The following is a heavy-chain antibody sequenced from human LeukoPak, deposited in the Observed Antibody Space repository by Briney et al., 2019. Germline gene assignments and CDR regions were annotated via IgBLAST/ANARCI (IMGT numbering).Heavy chain of an antibody. J-gene: IGHJ4*02. CDR2: IYYSGNT. Sequence: PSQTLSLTCTVSGGSISSGGYYWSWIRQHPGKGLEWIGYIYYSGNTYYNPSLKSRVTISVDTSKNQFSLKLSSVTAADTAVYYCARAPDYYDSSGYSAYFDYWGQGTLVTVSS. CDR3: ARAPDYYDSSGYSAYFDY. CDR1: GGSISSGGYY. V-gene: IGHV4-31*03. D-gene: IGHD3-22*01.